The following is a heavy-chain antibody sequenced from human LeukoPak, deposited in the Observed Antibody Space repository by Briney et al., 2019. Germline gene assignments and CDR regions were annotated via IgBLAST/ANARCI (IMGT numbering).Heavy chain of an antibody. CDR1: VASPRRANSY. CDR2: IYYSGST. CDR3: SRTLGYCVVDCVSRCFVL. Sequence: SQTLSHTSSLSVASPRRANSYSGSIRQPPGKGLEWIGYIYYSGSTYYNPSLKSRVTISVDTSKNQFSLKLSSVTAADKAVCYCSRTLGYCVVDCVSRCFVLWGQGTLVTVSS. V-gene: IGHV4-30-4*01. J-gene: IGHJ4*02. D-gene: IGHD2-21*02.